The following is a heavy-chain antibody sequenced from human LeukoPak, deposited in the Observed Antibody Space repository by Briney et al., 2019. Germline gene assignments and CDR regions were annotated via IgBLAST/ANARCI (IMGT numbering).Heavy chain of an antibody. CDR2: IWYDGGNK. CDR3: ARVNTNYYVPVNYGMDV. V-gene: IGHV3-33*01. J-gene: IGHJ6*02. D-gene: IGHD3-16*01. CDR1: GFTFNSYG. Sequence: GRSLRLSCAASGFTFNSYGMHWVRQAPGKGLEWVALIWYDGGNKYYADSVKGRFTISRDNSQNTLYPQMNSLRAEDTAVYYCARVNTNYYVPVNYGMDVWGQGTTVTVSS.